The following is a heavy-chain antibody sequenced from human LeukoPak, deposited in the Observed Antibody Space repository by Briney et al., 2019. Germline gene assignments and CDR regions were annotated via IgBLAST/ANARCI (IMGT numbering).Heavy chain of an antibody. Sequence: GGSLRLSCAASGFTFSSFGMHWVRQAPGKGLEWVAFIWYDSSTKIYADSVKGRFTVSRDNSKNTRYLQMNSLRPEDTAVYYCAKKTMTPAGPFDYWGQGTLVTVSS. CDR2: IWYDSSTK. V-gene: IGHV3-30*02. CDR3: AKKTMTPAGPFDY. J-gene: IGHJ4*02. D-gene: IGHD6-19*01. CDR1: GFTFSSFG.